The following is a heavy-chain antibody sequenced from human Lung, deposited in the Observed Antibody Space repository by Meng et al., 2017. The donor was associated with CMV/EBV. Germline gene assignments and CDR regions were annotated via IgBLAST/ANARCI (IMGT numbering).Heavy chain of an antibody. CDR3: ARDRTPDIVVPHYYYYGMDV. Sequence: ASXXVSCKASGYTFTSYGISWVRQAPGQGLEWMGWISAYNGNTNYAQKLQGRVTMTTDTSTSTAYMELRSLRSDDTAVYYCARDRTPDIVVPHYYYYGMDVWGQGTTVTVSS. J-gene: IGHJ6*02. CDR1: GYTFTSYG. D-gene: IGHD2-2*01. V-gene: IGHV1-18*01. CDR2: ISAYNGNT.